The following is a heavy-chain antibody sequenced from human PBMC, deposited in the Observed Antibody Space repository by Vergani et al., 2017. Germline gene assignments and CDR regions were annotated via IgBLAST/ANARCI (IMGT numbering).Heavy chain of an antibody. D-gene: IGHD2-21*02. CDR3: AISLYCGGDCYRLRGMDV. CDR1: GYSISSGYY. V-gene: IGHV4-38-2*01. J-gene: IGHJ6*02. CDR2: IYHSGRT. Sequence: QVQLQESGPGLVKPSETLSLTCAVSGYSISSGYYWGWLRQPPGKGLEWIGSIYHSGRTYYNPSLKSRVTISVDTSKNQFSLKLSSVTAADTAVYYCAISLYCGGDCYRLRGMDVSGQGTTVTVSS.